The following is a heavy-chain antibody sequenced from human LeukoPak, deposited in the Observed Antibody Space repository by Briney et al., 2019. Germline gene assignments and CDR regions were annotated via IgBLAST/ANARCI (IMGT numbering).Heavy chain of an antibody. V-gene: IGHV3-7*01. D-gene: IGHD1-14*01. Sequence: GGSLRLSCAASGFTLSSYWMSWVRQAPGKGLEWVANIKQDGSEKYYVDSVKGRFTISRDNAKNSLYLQMNSLRAEDTAVYYCARDTIPDYYYMDVWGKGTTVTVSS. CDR2: IKQDGSEK. J-gene: IGHJ6*03. CDR1: GFTLSSYW. CDR3: ARDTIPDYYYMDV.